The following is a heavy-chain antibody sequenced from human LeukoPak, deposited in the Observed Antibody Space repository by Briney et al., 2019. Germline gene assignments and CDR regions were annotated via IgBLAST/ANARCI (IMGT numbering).Heavy chain of an antibody. Sequence: GGSLRLSCAASGFTFSSYAMSWVRQAPGKGLEWVSYISSSGSTIYYADSVKGRFTISRDNAKNSLYLQMNSLRAEDTAVYYCAGPFGAANYYYYGMDVWGKGTTVTVSS. CDR2: ISSSGSTI. D-gene: IGHD3-10*01. CDR3: AGPFGAANYYYYGMDV. V-gene: IGHV3-48*03. J-gene: IGHJ6*04. CDR1: GFTFSSYA.